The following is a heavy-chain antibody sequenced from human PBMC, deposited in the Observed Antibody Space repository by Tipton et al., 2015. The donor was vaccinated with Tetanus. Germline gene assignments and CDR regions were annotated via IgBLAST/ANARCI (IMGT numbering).Heavy chain of an antibody. V-gene: IGHV4-59*11. Sequence: LRLSCAVYVGSFSGHFWSWLRQPPGKGLEWIGYISHTGSTTYHPSLEGRVSISVDTSKNQFSLKVNSVTAADTAVYYCSRGGWLKASDAFDIWGQGTLVTVSS. CDR3: SRGGWLKASDAFDI. CDR2: ISHTGST. CDR1: VGSFSGHF. J-gene: IGHJ3*02. D-gene: IGHD5-12*01.